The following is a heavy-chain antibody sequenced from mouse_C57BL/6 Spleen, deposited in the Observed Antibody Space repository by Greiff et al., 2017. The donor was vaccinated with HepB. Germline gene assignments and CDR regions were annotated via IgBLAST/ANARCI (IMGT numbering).Heavy chain of an antibody. V-gene: IGHV3-6*01. CDR2: ISYDGSN. D-gene: IGHD1-1*01. Sequence: EVQLQESGPGLVKPSQSLSLTCSVTGYSITSGYYWNWIRQFPGNKLEWMGYISYDGSNNYNPSLKNRISITRDTSKNQFFLKLNSVTTEDTATYYCAREGLDYGSSPWYFDVWGTGTTVTVSS. CDR3: AREGLDYGSSPWYFDV. J-gene: IGHJ1*03. CDR1: GYSITSGYY.